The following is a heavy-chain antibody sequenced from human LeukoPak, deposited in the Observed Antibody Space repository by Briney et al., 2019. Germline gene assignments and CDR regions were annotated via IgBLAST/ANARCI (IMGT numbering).Heavy chain of an antibody. J-gene: IGHJ6*03. CDR2: IYTSGRT. D-gene: IGHD3-16*01. V-gene: IGHV4-61*02. CDR3: ARVKDPGGYYYYYYMDI. Sequence: SETLSLTCTVSGVSISSGSYYWSWLRQPAGKGLELIGRIYTSGRTNYNPSLKSRVTISVDTSKNQFSLKVSSVTAADTAVYYCARVKDPGGYYYYYYMDIWGKGNTVTVSS. CDR1: GVSISSGSYY.